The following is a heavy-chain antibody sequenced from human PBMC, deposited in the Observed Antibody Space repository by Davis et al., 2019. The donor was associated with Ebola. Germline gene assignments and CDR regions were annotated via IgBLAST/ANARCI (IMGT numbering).Heavy chain of an antibody. D-gene: IGHD2-15*01. CDR1: GYTFTSYG. CDR2: ISAYNGNT. CDR3: ARSWEADIVVIMAADLDY. J-gene: IGHJ4*01. Sequence: AASVKVSCKASGYTFTSYGISWVRQAPGQGLEWMGWISAYNGNTNYAQKLQGRVTMTTDTSTSTAYMELRSLRSDDTAVYYCARSWEADIVVIMAADLDYWGHGTLVTVSS. V-gene: IGHV1-18*04.